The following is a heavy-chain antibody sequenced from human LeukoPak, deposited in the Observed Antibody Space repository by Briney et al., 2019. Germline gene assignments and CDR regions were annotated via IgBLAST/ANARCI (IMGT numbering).Heavy chain of an antibody. CDR1: GYGFSDVY. V-gene: IGHV1-2*02. CDR3: ATSSSVTLTRDP. CDR2: INPHSGAT. D-gene: IGHD5/OR15-5a*01. J-gene: IGHJ5*02. Sequence: ASVKDSCKASGYGFSDVYFNWVRQAPGQGLEWMGWINPHSGATNYAQRLQGRVSMDASFNTAYIELSRLTSDDTAVYYCATSSSVTLTRDPWGQGTLVTVSS.